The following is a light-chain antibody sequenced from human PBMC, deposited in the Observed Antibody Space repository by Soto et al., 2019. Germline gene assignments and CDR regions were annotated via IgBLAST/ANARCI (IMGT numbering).Light chain of an antibody. V-gene: IGKV1-5*01. J-gene: IGKJ1*01. CDR3: QQYENYWT. Sequence: DIQMTQFSFTLSGSVGGRVTHTCRASQTINSWLAWYQQIPGKAPKLLIYDASNLESGVPSRFSGSGSGTEFTLTISSLQPEDFAVYYCQQYENYWTFGQGTKVDIK. CDR1: QTINSW. CDR2: DAS.